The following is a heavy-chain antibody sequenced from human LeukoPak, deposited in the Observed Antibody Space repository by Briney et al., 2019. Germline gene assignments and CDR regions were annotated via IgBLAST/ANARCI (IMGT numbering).Heavy chain of an antibody. D-gene: IGHD3-3*01. V-gene: IGHV3-9*01. CDR1: GFTFDDYA. Sequence: PGGSLRPSCAASGFTFDDYAMHWVRQAPGKGLEWVSGISWNSGSIGYADSVKGRFTISRDNAKNSLYRQMSSLRAEDTALYYCAEGAGGFLEWLFDYWGQGTLVTVSS. CDR3: AEGAGGFLEWLFDY. CDR2: ISWNSGSI. J-gene: IGHJ4*02.